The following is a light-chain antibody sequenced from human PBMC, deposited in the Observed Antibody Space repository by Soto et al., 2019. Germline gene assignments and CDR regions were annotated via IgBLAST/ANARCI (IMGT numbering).Light chain of an antibody. CDR3: MQALQTPYT. J-gene: IGKJ2*01. Sequence: DIVMTQSPLSLPVTPGEPASISCRSGQSLLNSNGYNYLDWYLQKPGQSPQLLIYLGSNRASGVPDRFSGSGSGTDVTLKISRVEADDVGVFYCMQALQTPYTFGQGTKLEIK. CDR2: LGS. CDR1: QSLLNSNGYNY. V-gene: IGKV2-28*01.